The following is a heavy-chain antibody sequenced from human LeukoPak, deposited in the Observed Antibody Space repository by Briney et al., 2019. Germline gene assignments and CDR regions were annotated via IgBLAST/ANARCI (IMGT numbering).Heavy chain of an antibody. CDR1: GGTFSSYA. CDR2: IIPIFGTA. V-gene: IGHV1-69*01. J-gene: IGHJ4*01. CDR3: ARGTRTEIAAPFDY. D-gene: IGHD6-13*01. Sequence: GSSVKVSCKASGGTFSSYAISWVRQAPGQGLEWMGGIIPIFGTANYAQKFQGRVTITADESTSTAYKELSSLRSEDTAVYYCARGTRTEIAAPFDYWGQGTLVTVSS.